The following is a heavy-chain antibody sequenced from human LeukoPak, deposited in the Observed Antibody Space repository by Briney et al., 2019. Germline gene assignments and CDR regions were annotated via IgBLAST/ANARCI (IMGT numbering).Heavy chain of an antibody. CDR3: AREGADTAMPFDY. D-gene: IGHD5-18*01. J-gene: IGHJ4*02. Sequence: ASVKVSCKASGYTFTIYYMHWVRQAPGQGLEWMGIINPSGGSTSYAQKFQGRVTMTRDTSTSTVYMDLSSLRSEDTAVYYCAREGADTAMPFDYWGQGTLVTVSS. V-gene: IGHV1-46*01. CDR2: INPSGGST. CDR1: GYTFTIYY.